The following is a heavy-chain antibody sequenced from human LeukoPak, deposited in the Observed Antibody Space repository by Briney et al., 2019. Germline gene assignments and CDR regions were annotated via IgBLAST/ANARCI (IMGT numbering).Heavy chain of an antibody. V-gene: IGHV3-30*18. CDR2: ISYDGSNK. J-gene: IGHJ4*02. Sequence: GGSLRLSCAASGFTFSTYAMHWVRQAPGKGLEWLAAISYDGSNKYYEDSVKGRFTLSRDNSRNTLYLQMNSLRGEDTAVYYCVQGPTSDRGYGLFDSCGQGTQVTVSS. CDR1: GFTFSTYA. D-gene: IGHD6-25*01. CDR3: VQGPTSDRGYGLFDS.